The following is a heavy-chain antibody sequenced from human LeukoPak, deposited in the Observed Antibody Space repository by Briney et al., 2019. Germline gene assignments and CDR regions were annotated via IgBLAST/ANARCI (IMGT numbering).Heavy chain of an antibody. CDR2: IYYSGSP. CDR1: GGSISSSSYY. V-gene: IGHV4-39*01. J-gene: IGHJ6*03. D-gene: IGHD6-6*01. CDR3: ARWKRSIAARPDYYYYYYMDV. Sequence: SETLSLTCTVSGGSISSSSYYWGWIRQPPGKGLEWIGSIYYSGSPYYNPSLKSRVTISHTSKNQFSLKLSSVTAADTAVYYCARWKRSIAARPDYYYYYYMDVWGKGTTVTVSS.